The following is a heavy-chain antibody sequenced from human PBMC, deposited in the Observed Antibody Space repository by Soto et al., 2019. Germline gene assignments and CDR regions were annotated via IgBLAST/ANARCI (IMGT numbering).Heavy chain of an antibody. J-gene: IGHJ6*02. D-gene: IGHD6-6*01. CDR1: GYSFTSYW. V-gene: IGHV5-51*01. CDR2: IYPGDSDT. CDR3: ARHDSSSSGDYYYGMDV. Sequence: VESLKISCNGSGYSFTSYWIGWVRQMPGKGLEWMGIIYPGDSDTRYSPSFQGQVTISADKSISTAYLQWSSLKASDTAMYYCARHDSSSSGDYYYGMDVWGQGTTVTVS.